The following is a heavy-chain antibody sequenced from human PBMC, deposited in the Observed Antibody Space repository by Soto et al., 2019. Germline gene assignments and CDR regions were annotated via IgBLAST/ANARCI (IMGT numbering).Heavy chain of an antibody. D-gene: IGHD2-2*01. Sequence: QVQLQGSGPGLVKPSQTLSLTCTVSGGSISSGGYYWSWIRQHPGKGLEWIGYIYYSGSTYYNPSLKSRLTISVDTSKNQFSLKLSSVTAADTAVYYCARAPEYCSSTSCNWFDPWGQGTLVTVSS. J-gene: IGHJ5*02. CDR1: GGSISSGGYY. CDR3: ARAPEYCSSTSCNWFDP. CDR2: IYYSGST. V-gene: IGHV4-31*03.